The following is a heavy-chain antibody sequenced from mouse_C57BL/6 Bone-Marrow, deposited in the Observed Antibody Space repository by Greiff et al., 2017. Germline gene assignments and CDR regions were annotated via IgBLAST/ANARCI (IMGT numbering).Heavy chain of an antibody. CDR3: AHGNYFYWYFAV. V-gene: IGHV1-72*01. D-gene: IGHD2-1*01. CDR2: IDPNSGGT. Sequence: QVQLQQPGAELVKPGASVTLSCKASGYTFTSYWMHWVKQRPGRGLEWIGRIDPNSGGTKYNEKFKSKATLTVDKPSSTAYMQLSSLTSEDSAVLSCAHGNYFYWYFAVWGAGTTVTVSS. J-gene: IGHJ1*01. CDR1: GYTFTSYW.